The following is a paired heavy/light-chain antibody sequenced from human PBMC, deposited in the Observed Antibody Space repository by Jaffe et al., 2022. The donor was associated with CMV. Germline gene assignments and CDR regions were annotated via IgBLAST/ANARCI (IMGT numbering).Light chain of an antibody. V-gene: IGKV1-5*03. CDR3: QQYQSYVRT. Sequence: DIQMTQSPSTLSASVGDRVTITCRASQSISTWLAWYQQKPGKAPKVLIYMASTLESGVPSRFSGSGSGTEFTLTISGLQPDDSATYYCQQYQSYVRTFGQGTKVEIK. CDR1: QSISTW. J-gene: IGKJ1*01. CDR2: MAS.
Heavy chain of an antibody. Sequence: QLQLQESGPGLVKPSETLSLTCTVSGASVSNSTYYWAWIRQPPGKGLEWIGSIYYTGSTYYSLSFKSRLTMSVDTSKNQFSLKLTSVTAADTAVYYCAPVYGVVYRRRRFDPWGQGILVTVSS. CDR2: IYYTGST. V-gene: IGHV4-39*01. CDR1: GASVSNSTYY. D-gene: IGHD3-3*01. J-gene: IGHJ5*02. CDR3: APVYGVVYRRRRFDP.